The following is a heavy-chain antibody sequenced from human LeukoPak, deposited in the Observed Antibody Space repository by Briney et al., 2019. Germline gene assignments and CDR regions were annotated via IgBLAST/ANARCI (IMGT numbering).Heavy chain of an antibody. J-gene: IGHJ4*02. D-gene: IGHD5-18*01. CDR2: IYYSGST. CDR1: GGSISSSSYY. Sequence: SETLPLTCTVSGGSISSSSYYWGWIRQPPGKGLEWIGSIYYSGSTYYNPSLKSRVTISVDTSKNQFSLKLSSVTAADTAVYYCARTRKLKSGYSYGYGYWGQGTLVTVSS. CDR3: ARTRKLKSGYSYGYGY. V-gene: IGHV4-39*07.